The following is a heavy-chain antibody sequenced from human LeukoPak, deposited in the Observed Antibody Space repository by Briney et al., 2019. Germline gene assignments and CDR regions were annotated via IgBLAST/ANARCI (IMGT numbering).Heavy chain of an antibody. J-gene: IGHJ5*02. CDR3: ARDYSPYGVGHNWFDP. CDR1: GGSINSSSRNSYY. D-gene: IGHD2-15*01. V-gene: IGHV4-39*07. Sequence: SETLSLTCTVSGGSINSSSRNSYYWGWIRQPPGKGLEWVGGIYYSGTTYYSPSLKSRVTISVDTSKNQFSLKLSSVTAADTAVYYCARDYSPYGVGHNWFDPWGQGTLVTVSS. CDR2: IYYSGTT.